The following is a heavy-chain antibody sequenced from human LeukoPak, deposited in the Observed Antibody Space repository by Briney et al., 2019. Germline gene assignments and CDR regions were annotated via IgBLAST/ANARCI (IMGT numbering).Heavy chain of an antibody. J-gene: IGHJ5*02. CDR1: GGSISSGSYY. V-gene: IGHV4-61*02. CDR2: IYTSGST. Sequence: SQTLSLTCTVSGGSISSGSYYWSWIRQPAGKGLEWIGRIYTSGSTNYNPSLKSRVTISVDTSKNQFSLKLSSVTAADTAVYYCARGAEPRGFDPWGQGTLVTVSS. CDR3: ARGAEPRGFDP.